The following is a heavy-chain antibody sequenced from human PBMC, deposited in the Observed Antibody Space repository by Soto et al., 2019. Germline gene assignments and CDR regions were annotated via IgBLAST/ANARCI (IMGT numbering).Heavy chain of an antibody. CDR2: ISGSGGST. V-gene: IGHV3-23*01. CDR1: GFTFSSYA. CDR3: AKCLPVEDTMIVVVLVDSGAFDI. J-gene: IGHJ3*02. Sequence: GGSLRLSCAASGFTFSSYAMSWVRQAPGKGLEWVSAISGSGGSTYYADSVKGRFTISRDNSKNTLYLQMNSLRAEDTAVYYCAKCLPVEDTMIVVVLVDSGAFDIWGQGTMVTVSS. D-gene: IGHD3-22*01.